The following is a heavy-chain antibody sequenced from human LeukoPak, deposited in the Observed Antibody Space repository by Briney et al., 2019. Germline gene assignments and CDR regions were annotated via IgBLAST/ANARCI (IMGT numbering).Heavy chain of an antibody. CDR3: ARDIGGTPAFDY. Sequence: PSETLSLTCTVSGGSISSGGYYWSWIRQHPGKGLEWIGYIYYSGSTYYNPSLKSRVTISVDTSKNQFSLKLSSVTAADTAVYYCARDIGGTPAFDYWGQGTLVTVSS. J-gene: IGHJ4*02. D-gene: IGHD4-23*01. CDR2: IYYSGST. V-gene: IGHV4-31*03. CDR1: GGSISSGGYY.